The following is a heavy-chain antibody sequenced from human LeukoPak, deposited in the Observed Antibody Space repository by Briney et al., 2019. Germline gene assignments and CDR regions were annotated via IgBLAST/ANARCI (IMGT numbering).Heavy chain of an antibody. CDR2: INHSGST. CDR1: GGSFSGYY. Sequence: PSETLSLTCAVYGGSFSGYYWSWIRQPPGKGLEWIGEINHSGSTNYNPSLKSRVTISVDTSKNQFSLKLSSVTAADTAVYYCARGLWVYGARDWFDPWGQGTLVTVSS. V-gene: IGHV4-34*01. CDR3: ARGLWVYGARDWFDP. D-gene: IGHD4-17*01. J-gene: IGHJ5*02.